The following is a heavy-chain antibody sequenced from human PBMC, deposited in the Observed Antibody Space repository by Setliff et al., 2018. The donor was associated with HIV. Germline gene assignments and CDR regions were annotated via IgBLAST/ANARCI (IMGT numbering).Heavy chain of an antibody. CDR2: IYSTGST. CDR3: TRGIGGIGYYPDY. CDR1: GASITSHY. D-gene: IGHD3-22*01. V-gene: IGHV4-59*11. Sequence: PSETLSLTCTVSGASITSHYWSWIRQSPGRELEWIGYIYSTGSTNYNPSLQSRVTISMVASRNQFSLKVTSVTAADTAMYYCTRGIGGIGYYPDYWGQGTLVTVSS. J-gene: IGHJ4*02.